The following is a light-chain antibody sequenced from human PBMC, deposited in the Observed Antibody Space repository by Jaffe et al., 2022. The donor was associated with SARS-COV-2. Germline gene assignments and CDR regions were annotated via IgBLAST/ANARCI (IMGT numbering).Light chain of an antibody. Sequence: EIVLTQSPGTLSLSPGERATLSCRASQSISSTYLAWYQQRPGQAPRLLIYGASRRATGIPDRISGSGSGTDFTLTISRLEPEDFAVYYCQQYGSSPLTFGQGTKLDIK. V-gene: IGKV3-20*01. J-gene: IGKJ2*01. CDR3: QQYGSSPLT. CDR2: GAS. CDR1: QSISSTY.